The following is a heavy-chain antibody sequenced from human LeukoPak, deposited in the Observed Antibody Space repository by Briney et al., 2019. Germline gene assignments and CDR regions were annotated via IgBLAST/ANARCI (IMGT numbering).Heavy chain of an antibody. D-gene: IGHD2-2*02. CDR3: ARGRCSSTSCYRSTVKTYNWFDP. V-gene: IGHV4-34*01. CDR2: INHSGST. CDR1: GVSFSAYY. Sequence: SETLSLTCAVYGVSFSAYYCSWIRQPPGKGLEWIGEINHSGSTNYNPSLKSRVTISVDTSKNQFSLKLSSVTAADTTVYYCARGRCSSTSCYRSTVKTYNWFDPWGQGTLVTVSS. J-gene: IGHJ5*02.